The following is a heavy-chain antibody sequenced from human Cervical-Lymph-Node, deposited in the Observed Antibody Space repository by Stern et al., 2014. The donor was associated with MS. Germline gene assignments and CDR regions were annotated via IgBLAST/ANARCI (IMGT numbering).Heavy chain of an antibody. D-gene: IGHD6-19*01. CDR3: ARPHSPGWSYYFDF. CDR2: IFPGASDS. J-gene: IGHJ4*02. V-gene: IGHV5-51*01. Sequence: EVQLVQSGAEVRKPGQSLTISCNISGYTFTDYWIAWVRQMPGKGLEWMGAIFPGASDSSYSPSFQGHVPISVDTSINTAYRQWSDLRASDTAMYYCARPHSPGWSYYFDFWGQGTLVAVSS. CDR1: GYTFTDYW.